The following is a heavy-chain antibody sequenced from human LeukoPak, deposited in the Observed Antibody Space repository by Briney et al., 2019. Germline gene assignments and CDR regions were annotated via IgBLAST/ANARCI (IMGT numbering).Heavy chain of an antibody. Sequence: GGSLRLSCAASGFTFSTYTMNWVRQAPGKGLEWVSSISSTSTYIYYADSVKGRFTISRDNAKKSLYLQMNSLRAEDTAVYYCARGVRGVAYWGQGTLVTVSS. CDR1: GFTFSTYT. J-gene: IGHJ4*02. V-gene: IGHV3-21*01. CDR3: ARGVRGVAY. CDR2: ISSTSTYI. D-gene: IGHD3-10*01.